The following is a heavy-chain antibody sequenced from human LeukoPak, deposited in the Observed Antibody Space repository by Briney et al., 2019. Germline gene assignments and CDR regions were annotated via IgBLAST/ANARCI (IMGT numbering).Heavy chain of an antibody. D-gene: IGHD1-26*01. J-gene: IGHJ4*02. CDR3: AKVMSGSYSFDY. CDR1: GFTFSSYA. V-gene: IGHV3-7*03. CDR2: IKQDGSEK. Sequence: GGSLRLSCAASGFTFSSYAMSWVRQAPGKGLEWVANIKQDGSEKYYVNSVKGRFTISRDNSKNTLYLQMNSLRAEDTAVYYCAKVMSGSYSFDYWGQGTLVTVSS.